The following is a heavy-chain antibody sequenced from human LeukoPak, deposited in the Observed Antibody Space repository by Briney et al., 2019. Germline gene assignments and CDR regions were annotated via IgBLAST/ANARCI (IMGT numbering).Heavy chain of an antibody. CDR2: ISGSGGST. CDR3: AKGLGSFDY. Sequence: GGTLRLSCAASGFTFSSYGMSWVRQAPGKGPEWVSAISGSGGSTYYADSVKGRFTISRDNSKNTLYLQMNSLRAEDTAVYYCAKGLGSFDYWGQGTLVTVSS. V-gene: IGHV3-23*01. CDR1: GFTFSSYG. D-gene: IGHD3-9*01. J-gene: IGHJ4*02.